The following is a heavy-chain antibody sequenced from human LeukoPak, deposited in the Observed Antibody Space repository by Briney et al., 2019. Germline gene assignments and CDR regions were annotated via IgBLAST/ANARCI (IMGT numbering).Heavy chain of an antibody. J-gene: IGHJ4*02. CDR2: IKSKTNGGTT. Sequence: GGSLRLSCAVSGFTFSTAWMSWVRHAPGKGLEWGGRIKSKTNGGTTDYAAPVKGRFTVSRDDSKHTRYLQMNSLRAEDTAVYYWARDSLPFAMVRGVIRSSTASFDYWGQGTLVTVSS. D-gene: IGHD3-10*01. V-gene: IGHV3-15*01. CDR3: ARDSLPFAMVRGVIRSSTASFDY. CDR1: GFTFSTAW.